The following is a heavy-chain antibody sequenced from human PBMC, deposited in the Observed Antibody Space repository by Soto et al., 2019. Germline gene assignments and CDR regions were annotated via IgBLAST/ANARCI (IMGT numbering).Heavy chain of an antibody. J-gene: IGHJ2*01. V-gene: IGHV4-34*01. D-gene: IGHD2-2*02. CDR3: ARGSIGYCSSTSCYTRRSTGRNHWYFDL. CDR2: INHSGST. Sequence: QVQLQQWGAGLLKPSETLSLTCAVYGGSFSGYYWSWIRQPPGKGLEWIGEINHSGSTNYNPSLKSRVTISVDTSKNQCSLKLSSVTAADTAVYYCARGSIGYCSSTSCYTRRSTGRNHWYFDLWGRGTLVTVSS. CDR1: GGSFSGYY.